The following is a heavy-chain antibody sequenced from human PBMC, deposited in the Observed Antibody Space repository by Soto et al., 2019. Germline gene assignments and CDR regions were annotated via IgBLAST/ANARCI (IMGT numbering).Heavy chain of an antibody. CDR3: ARVLTEGLLYSSSWYKPTQALDY. CDR1: GYTFTSYD. V-gene: IGHV1-8*01. Sequence: ASVKVSCKASGYTFTSYDINWVRQATRQGLEWMGWMNPNSGNTGYAQKFQGRVTMTRNTSISTAYMELSSLRSEDTAVYYCARVLTEGLLYSSSWYKPTQALDYWGQGTLVTVSS. D-gene: IGHD6-13*01. CDR2: MNPNSGNT. J-gene: IGHJ4*02.